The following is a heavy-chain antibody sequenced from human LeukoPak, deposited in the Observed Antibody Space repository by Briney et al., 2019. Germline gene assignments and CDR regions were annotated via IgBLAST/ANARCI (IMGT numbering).Heavy chain of an antibody. V-gene: IGHV3-21*01. D-gene: IGHD2-2*01. CDR1: GFTFSFYS. CDR3: ARALGQYQLLALDC. CDR2: IGTTSDYI. Sequence: GGSLRLSCVAPGFTFSFYSMNWVRQAPGKGLEWVSSIGTTSDYIYYADSVKGRFTISRDNAKNSLYLQMDSLRDDDTAVYYCARALGQYQLLALDCWGQGTLVTVSS. J-gene: IGHJ4*02.